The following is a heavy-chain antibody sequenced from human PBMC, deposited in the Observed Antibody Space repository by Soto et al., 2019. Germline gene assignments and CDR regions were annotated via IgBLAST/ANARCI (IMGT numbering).Heavy chain of an antibody. CDR2: IYYSGST. D-gene: IGHD4-17*01. CDR3: ARLPWADYGGIFDP. V-gene: IGHV4-59*01. J-gene: IGHJ5*02. CDR1: GGSISSYY. Sequence: QVQLQESGPGLVKPSETLSLTCTVSGGSISSYYWSWIRQPPGKGLEWIGYIYYSGSTNYNPSLKSRVTISVDTSKNQFSLKLSSVPAADTALYYCARLPWADYGGIFDPWGQGTLVTVSS.